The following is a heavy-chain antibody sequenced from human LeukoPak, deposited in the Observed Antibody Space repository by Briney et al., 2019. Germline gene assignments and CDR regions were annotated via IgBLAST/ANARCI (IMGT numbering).Heavy chain of an antibody. J-gene: IGHJ5*02. Sequence: PSQTLSLTCAVSGGSISSGGYSWSWIRQPPGKGLEWIGYIYYSGSTYYNPSLKSRVTISVDTSKNQFSLKLSSVTAADTAVYYCARVRDSYDFWSGHNWFDPWGQGTLVTVSS. CDR3: ARVRDSYDFWSGHNWFDP. V-gene: IGHV4-30-4*07. D-gene: IGHD3-3*01. CDR1: GGSISSGGYS. CDR2: IYYSGST.